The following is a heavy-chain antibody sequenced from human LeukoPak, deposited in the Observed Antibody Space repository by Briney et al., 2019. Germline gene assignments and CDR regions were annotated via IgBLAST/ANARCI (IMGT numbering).Heavy chain of an antibody. J-gene: IGHJ4*02. Sequence: PGGSLRLSCAASGFIFSGSAMHWVRQASGEGLEWVAVISYDGSNKYYADSEQGRFTISRDNSKNTLYLQMNSLRTEDTAVYYCAKDHRDYSSSWYGMGYFDYWGQGTLVTVSS. CDR2: ISYDGSNK. D-gene: IGHD6-13*01. V-gene: IGHV3-30*18. CDR1: GFIFSGSA. CDR3: AKDHRDYSSSWYGMGYFDY.